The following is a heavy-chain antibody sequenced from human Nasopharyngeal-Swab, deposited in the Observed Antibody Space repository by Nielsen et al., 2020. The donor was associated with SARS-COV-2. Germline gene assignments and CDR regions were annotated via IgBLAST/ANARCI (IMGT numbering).Heavy chain of an antibody. CDR1: GFTFSSYG. D-gene: IGHD3-22*01. Sequence: GESLKISCAASGFTFSSYGMHWVRQAPGKGLEWVAVIWYDGSNKYYADSVKGRFTISRDNSKNTLYLQMNSLRAEDTAVYYCARVVSYYYGMDGWGQGTTVTVSS. CDR3: ARVVSYYYGMDG. CDR2: IWYDGSNK. J-gene: IGHJ6*02. V-gene: IGHV3-33*01.